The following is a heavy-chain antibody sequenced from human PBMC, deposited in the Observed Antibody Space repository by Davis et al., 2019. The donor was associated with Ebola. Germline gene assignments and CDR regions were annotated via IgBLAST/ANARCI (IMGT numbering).Heavy chain of an antibody. D-gene: IGHD5-24*01. CDR2: MNPNSGNT. CDR3: ARSVEMATILDY. CDR1: GYTFTSYD. J-gene: IGHJ4*02. V-gene: IGHV1-8*01. Sequence: ASVKVSCKASGYTFTSYDINWVRQATGQGLEWMGWMNPNSGNTGYAQKFQGRVTMTRNTSISTAYMELSSLRSEDTAVYYCARSVEMATILDYWGQGTPVTVSS.